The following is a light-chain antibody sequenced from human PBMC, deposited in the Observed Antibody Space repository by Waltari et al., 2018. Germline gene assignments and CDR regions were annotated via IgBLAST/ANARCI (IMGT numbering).Light chain of an antibody. V-gene: IGLV2-14*01. CDR3: SSFTSSSTLRV. J-gene: IGLJ3*02. CDR1: SSDVGGYNY. Sequence: QSALTQPASVSGSPGQSITISCTGTSSDVGGYNYVSWYQQHPGKAPKLMIYDVTKRPSCVSTRCSGSKSGNTASLTISGLQAEDEADYYCSSFTSSSTLRVFGGGTKLTVL. CDR2: DVT.